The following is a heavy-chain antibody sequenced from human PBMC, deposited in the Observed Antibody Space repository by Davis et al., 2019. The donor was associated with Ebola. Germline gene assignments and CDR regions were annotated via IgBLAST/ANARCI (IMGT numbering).Heavy chain of an antibody. V-gene: IGHV4-39*07. CDR2: IYYNGST. Sequence: PSETLSLTCTVSGGSISSSSYYWGWIRQPPGKGLEWIGSIYYNGSTYYNPSLKSRVTISVDTSKNQFSLKLSSVTAADTAVYYCARVGGFFWSLKPNWFDPWGQGTLVTVSS. CDR3: ARVGGFFWSLKPNWFDP. CDR1: GGSISSSSYY. D-gene: IGHD3-3*01. J-gene: IGHJ5*02.